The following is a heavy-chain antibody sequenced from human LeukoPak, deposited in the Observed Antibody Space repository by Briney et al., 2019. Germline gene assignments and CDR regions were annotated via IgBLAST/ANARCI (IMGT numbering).Heavy chain of an antibody. J-gene: IGHJ4*02. Sequence: GASVKVSCKASGYTFTSYAMHWVRQAPGQRLEWMGWINAGNGNTKYSQKLQGRVTITRDTSASTAYMELSSLRSEDTAVYYCAREGGSSPFDYWGQGTLVTVSS. D-gene: IGHD6-13*01. CDR1: GYTFTSYA. CDR3: AREGGSSPFDY. V-gene: IGHV1-3*01. CDR2: INAGNGNT.